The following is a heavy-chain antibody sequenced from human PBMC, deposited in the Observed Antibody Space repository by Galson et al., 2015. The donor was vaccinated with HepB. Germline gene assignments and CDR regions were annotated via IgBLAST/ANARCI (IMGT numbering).Heavy chain of an antibody. J-gene: IGHJ6*02. CDR1: GFSLSSARMG. CDR3: ARISGGGSSSSSYYYYGTDV. D-gene: IGHD6-6*01. Sequence: PALVKPTQTLTLTCTVSGFSLSSARMGVSWIRQPPGKALEWLAHIFSNDEKSYSTSLKSRLTISKDTSKSQVVLTMTNMDPVDTATYSCARISGGGSSSSSYYYYGTDVWGQGTTVTASS. CDR2: IFSNDEK. V-gene: IGHV2-26*01.